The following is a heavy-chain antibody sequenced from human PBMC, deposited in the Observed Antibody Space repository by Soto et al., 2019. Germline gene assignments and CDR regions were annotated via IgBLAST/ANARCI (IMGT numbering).Heavy chain of an antibody. Sequence: PSETLSLTCAVSGYSISNGDYWGWIRQAPGKGLEWIGSVYYSGSTHYEPSLRGRIAISVDTLKNQFSLRLPSVTAADTAMYFCARNTSTYFGSWGQGIPVTVSS. V-gene: IGHV4-38-2*01. J-gene: IGHJ4*02. CDR1: GYSISNGDY. CDR3: ARNTSTYFGS. CDR2: VYYSGST.